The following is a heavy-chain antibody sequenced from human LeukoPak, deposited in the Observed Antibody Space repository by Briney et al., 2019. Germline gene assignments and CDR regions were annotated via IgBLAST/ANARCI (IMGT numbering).Heavy chain of an antibody. J-gene: IGHJ3*02. CDR2: FDPEDGET. CDR3: ATDPLRRAALDI. CDR1: GYTLTELS. Sequence: ASVKVSCKVSGYTLTELSMHWVRQAPGKGLEWMGGFDPEDGETIYAQKFQGRVTMTEDTSTDTAYMELSSLRSEDTAVYYCATDPLRRAALDIWGQGTMVTVSS. V-gene: IGHV1-24*01. D-gene: IGHD3-16*01.